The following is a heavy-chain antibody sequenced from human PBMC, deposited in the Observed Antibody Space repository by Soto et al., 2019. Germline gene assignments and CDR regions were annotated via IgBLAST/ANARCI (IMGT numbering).Heavy chain of an antibody. Sequence: AGGSLRLSCAASGFTFSSYWMHWVRQAPGKGLVWVSRINGDGSRTTYADSVKGRFTISRDNAKNTLYLQMNSLTAEDTAVYYCANGQASIGTDVWGQGTTVTVSS. CDR1: GFTFSSYW. CDR3: ANGQASIGTDV. CDR2: INGDGSRT. V-gene: IGHV3-74*01. D-gene: IGHD1-26*01. J-gene: IGHJ6*02.